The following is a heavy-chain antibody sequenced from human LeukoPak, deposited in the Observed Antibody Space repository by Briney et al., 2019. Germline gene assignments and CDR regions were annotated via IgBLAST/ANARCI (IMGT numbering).Heavy chain of an antibody. Sequence: PSETLSLTCTVSGGSISSYYWSWIRQPAGKGLEWIGYIYYSGSTNYNPSLKSRVTISVDTSKNQFSLKLSSVTAADTAVYYCARHASDYVWGSYRYPNWFDPWGQGTLVTVSS. CDR2: IYYSGST. V-gene: IGHV4-59*08. CDR1: GGSISSYY. D-gene: IGHD3-16*02. CDR3: ARHASDYVWGSYRYPNWFDP. J-gene: IGHJ5*02.